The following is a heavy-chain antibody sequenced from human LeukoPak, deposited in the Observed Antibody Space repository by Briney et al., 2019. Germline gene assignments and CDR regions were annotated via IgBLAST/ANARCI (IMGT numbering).Heavy chain of an antibody. CDR3: ARDIVVVVAATNYYGMDV. Sequence: GGSLRLSCAASGFTFSSYSMNWVRQAPGKGLEWVSSISSSSSYIYYADSVKGRFTISRDNAKNSLYLQMNSLRAEDTAVYYCARDIVVVVAATNYYGMDVWGQGTTVTVPS. D-gene: IGHD2-15*01. CDR2: ISSSSSYI. CDR1: GFTFSSYS. J-gene: IGHJ6*02. V-gene: IGHV3-21*01.